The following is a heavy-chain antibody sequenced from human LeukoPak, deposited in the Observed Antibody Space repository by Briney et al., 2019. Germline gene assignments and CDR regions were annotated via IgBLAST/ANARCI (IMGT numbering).Heavy chain of an antibody. Sequence: GGSLRLSCAASGFTFSSYAMHWVRQAPGKGLEWVAVISYDGSNKYYADSVKDRFTISRDNSKNTLYPQMNSLRAEDTAVYYCARDQSAAADDNWFDPWGQGTLVTVSS. V-gene: IGHV3-30-3*01. CDR3: ARDQSAAADDNWFDP. CDR1: GFTFSSYA. CDR2: ISYDGSNK. D-gene: IGHD6-13*01. J-gene: IGHJ5*02.